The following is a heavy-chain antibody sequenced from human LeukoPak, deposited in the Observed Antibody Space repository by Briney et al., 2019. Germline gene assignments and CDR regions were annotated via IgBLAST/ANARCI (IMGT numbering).Heavy chain of an antibody. CDR3: AKGSSIAAAGTNLGWFDP. Sequence: GGSLRLSCAASGITFSSYGMHWVRQAPGKGLEWVAVISYDGSNKYYADSVKGRFTISRDNSKNTLYLQMNSLRAEDTAVYYRAKGSSIAAAGTNLGWFDPWGQGTLVTVSS. CDR1: GITFSSYG. V-gene: IGHV3-30*18. D-gene: IGHD6-13*01. CDR2: ISYDGSNK. J-gene: IGHJ5*02.